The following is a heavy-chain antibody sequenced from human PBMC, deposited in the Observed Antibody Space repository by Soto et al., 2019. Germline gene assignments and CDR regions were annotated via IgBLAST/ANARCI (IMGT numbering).Heavy chain of an antibody. V-gene: IGHV4-31*01. CDR2: IYYSGST. J-gene: IGHJ5*02. D-gene: IGHD3-22*01. CDR3: ARTSYDTSGTAADP. Sequence: QVQLQESGPGLVKPSQTLSLSCTVAGGSISSGNYYWSWIRQHPGKGLEWIGYIYYSGSTYYNPSLKSQVTISVDTSKNQFSLKLSSVTAADTAMYYCARTSYDTSGTAADPWGQGTLVTVSS. CDR1: GGSISSGNYY.